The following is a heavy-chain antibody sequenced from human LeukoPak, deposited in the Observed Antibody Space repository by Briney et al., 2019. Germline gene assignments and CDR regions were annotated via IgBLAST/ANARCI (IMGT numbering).Heavy chain of an antibody. J-gene: IGHJ4*02. CDR2: INPNTGDT. Sequence: SVTVSCTASAYTFTGYYMHRVRKTPGQGLEWMGWINPNTGDTNYGRKFQGRVTMTRDTSINTAYMELRSLRSDDTAVYYCARSRRVGNGEYPDYWGQGTLVTVSS. CDR1: AYTFTGYY. V-gene: IGHV1-2*02. D-gene: IGHD3-10*01. CDR3: ARSRRVGNGEYPDY.